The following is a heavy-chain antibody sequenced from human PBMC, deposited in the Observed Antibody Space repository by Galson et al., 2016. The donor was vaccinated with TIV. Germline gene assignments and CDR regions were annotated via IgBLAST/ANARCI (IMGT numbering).Heavy chain of an antibody. CDR1: GGTFSSYA. V-gene: IGHV1-18*01. CDR3: ARAPPNWGAHYSYQMDV. CDR2: ISVYNGNT. D-gene: IGHD7-27*01. J-gene: IGHJ6*03. Sequence: SVKVSCKVSGGTFSSYAITWVRQAPGQGLEWMVYISVYNGNTKYAQKLQGRVTMTTDTSTNTAYMEVWSLRSDDTAVYYCARAPPNWGAHYSYQMDVWGNGTTVTVSS.